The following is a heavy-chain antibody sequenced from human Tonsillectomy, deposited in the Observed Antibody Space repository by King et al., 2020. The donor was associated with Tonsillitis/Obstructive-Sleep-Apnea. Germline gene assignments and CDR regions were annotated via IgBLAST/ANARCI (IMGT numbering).Heavy chain of an antibody. D-gene: IGHD3-10*01. CDR1: GGSFSGYY. Sequence: VQLPQWGAGLLKPSETLSLTCAVYGGSFSGYYWSWIRQPPGKGLEWIGEINHSGSTNYNPSLKSRVTISVDTSKNQFSLKLSSVTAADTAVYYCARGRRITMVRGVIRGTFDYWGQGTLVTVSS. CDR3: ARGRRITMVRGVIRGTFDY. J-gene: IGHJ4*02. CDR2: INHSGST. V-gene: IGHV4-34*01.